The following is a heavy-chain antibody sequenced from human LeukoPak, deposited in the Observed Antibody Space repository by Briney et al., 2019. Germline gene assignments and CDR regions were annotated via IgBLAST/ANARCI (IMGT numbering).Heavy chain of an antibody. CDR1: GGSISSYY. D-gene: IGHD4-17*01. Sequence: PSETLSLTCTVSGGSISSYYWSWIRQPPGKGLEWIGYIYYSGSTNYNPSLKSRVTISVDMSKNQFSLKLSSVTAADTAVYYCARDHQEYGDYGPLGYWGQGTLVTVSS. CDR2: IYYSGST. CDR3: ARDHQEYGDYGPLGY. J-gene: IGHJ4*02. V-gene: IGHV4-59*01.